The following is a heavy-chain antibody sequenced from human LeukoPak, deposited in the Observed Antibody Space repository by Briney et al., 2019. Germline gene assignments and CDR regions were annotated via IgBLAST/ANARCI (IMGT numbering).Heavy chain of an antibody. CDR2: ISGSGGVISASGGAT. CDR3: AKHFGSGTYYNYLDY. J-gene: IGHJ4*02. Sequence: PGGSLRLSCAASGFTFSSYTMTWVRQAPGKGLEWVSVISGSGGVISASGGATYYAESARGRFTISRDNSENTLYLQLNSLRAEDTAVYYCAKHFGSGTYYNYLDYWGQGTLVTVSS. D-gene: IGHD3-10*01. CDR1: GFTFSSYT. V-gene: IGHV3-23*01.